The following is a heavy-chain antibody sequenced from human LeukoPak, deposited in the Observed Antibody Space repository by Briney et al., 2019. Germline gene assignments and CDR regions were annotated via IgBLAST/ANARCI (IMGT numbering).Heavy chain of an antibody. CDR2: IYYSGST. D-gene: IGHD3-22*01. V-gene: IGHV4-59*12. CDR3: ARMGYYDSSGYYLHFDY. Sequence: SETLSLTCTVSGGSISSYYWSWIRQPPGKGLEWIGYIYYSGSTYYNPSLKSRVTISVDTSKNQFSLKLSSVTAADTAVYYCARMGYYDSSGYYLHFDYWGQGTLVTVSS. CDR1: GGSISSYY. J-gene: IGHJ4*02.